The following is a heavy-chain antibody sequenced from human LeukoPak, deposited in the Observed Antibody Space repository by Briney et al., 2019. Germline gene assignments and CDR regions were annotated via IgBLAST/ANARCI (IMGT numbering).Heavy chain of an antibody. D-gene: IGHD3-10*01. CDR2: NYYSGST. CDR1: GGSISSSSYY. V-gene: IGHV4-39*01. J-gene: IGHJ4*02. CDR3: ASSGTRGEFDY. Sequence: SETLSLTCTVSGGSISSSSYYWGWIRQPPGKGLEWIGSNYYSGSTYYNPSLKSRVTISVDTSKNQFSLKLSSVTAADTAVYYCASSGTRGEFDYWGQGTLVTVSS.